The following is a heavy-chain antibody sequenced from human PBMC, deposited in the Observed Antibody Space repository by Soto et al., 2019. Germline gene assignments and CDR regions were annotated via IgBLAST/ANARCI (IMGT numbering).Heavy chain of an antibody. CDR1: GGTFSSYA. CDR3: ARRAACGSGYLLRYYFDY. V-gene: IGHV1-69*01. D-gene: IGHD3-22*01. Sequence: QVQLVQSGAEVKKPGSSVKVSCKASGGTFSSYAISWVRQAPGQGLEWMGGIIPIFGTANYAQKFQGRVTITADESTSTAYMELSRLRSEDTAVYYCARRAACGSGYLLRYYFDYWGQGTLVTVSS. CDR2: IIPIFGTA. J-gene: IGHJ4*02.